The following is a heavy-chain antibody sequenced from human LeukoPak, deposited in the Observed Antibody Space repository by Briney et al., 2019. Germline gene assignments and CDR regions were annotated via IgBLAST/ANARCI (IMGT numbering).Heavy chain of an antibody. J-gene: IGHJ3*02. CDR1: GFISNDHA. V-gene: IGHV3-9*02. CDR2: ITWDSSNT. CDR3: ARASYYYDTSGLGAFDM. D-gene: IGHD3-22*01. Sequence: PGRSLRLSCAASGFISNDHAMYWVRQPPGKGLEWVSAITWDSSNTGYADSVKGRFTISRDNAKNSLYLQMNSLRPEDTALYYCARASYYYDTSGLGAFDMWGQGTMVTVSS.